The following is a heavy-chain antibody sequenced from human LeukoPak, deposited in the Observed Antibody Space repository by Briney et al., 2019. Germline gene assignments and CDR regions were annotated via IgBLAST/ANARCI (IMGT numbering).Heavy chain of an antibody. CDR1: RYTFTSYY. J-gene: IGHJ6*03. CDR3: ARENSIAVAGTGLYYYYYYMDV. Sequence: RASVKVSCNASRYTFTSYYMHWVRQAPGQGLEWMGIINPSGGSTTYAQKFQGRVTMTRDTSTSTVYMELSSLRSEDTAVYYCARENSIAVAGTGLYYYYYYMDVWGKGTTVTVSS. D-gene: IGHD6-19*01. V-gene: IGHV1-46*01. CDR2: INPSGGST.